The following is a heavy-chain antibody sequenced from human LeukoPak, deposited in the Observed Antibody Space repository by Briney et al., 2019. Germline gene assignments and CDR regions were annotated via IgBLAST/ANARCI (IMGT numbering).Heavy chain of an antibody. J-gene: IGHJ3*02. CDR2: ISAYNGNT. V-gene: IGHV1-18*01. D-gene: IGHD3-9*01. CDR1: GGTFSSYA. CDR3: ARDYDILTGYPDAFDI. Sequence: ASVKVSCKASGGTFSSYAISWVRQAPGQGLEWMGWISAYNGNTNYAQKLQGRVTMTTDTSTSTAYMELRSLRSDDTAVYYCARDYDILTGYPDAFDIWGQGTMVTVSS.